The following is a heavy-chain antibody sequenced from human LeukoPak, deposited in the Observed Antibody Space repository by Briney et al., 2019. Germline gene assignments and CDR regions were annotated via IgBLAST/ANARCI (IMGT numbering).Heavy chain of an antibody. CDR2: IKHDESEK. CDR3: TRRLDD. Sequence: GGSLRLSCAASGFSFNSDWMDWVRQAPGKGLEWVANIKHDESEKNYLDSVKGRFTISRDNAQNSLYLQMNGLRAEDTAVYYCTRRLDDWGQGTLVTVSS. J-gene: IGHJ4*02. CDR1: GFSFNSDW. V-gene: IGHV3-7*01. D-gene: IGHD3-16*01.